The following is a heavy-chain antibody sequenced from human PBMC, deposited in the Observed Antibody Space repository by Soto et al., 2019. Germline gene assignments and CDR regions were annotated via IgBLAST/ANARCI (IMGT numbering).Heavy chain of an antibody. V-gene: IGHV1-69*01. CDR2: IIAILGKA. CDR1: GGTFSSYA. J-gene: IGHJ3*01. CDR3: ARERGGAIIVGVTGTFDV. Sequence: QVQLVQSGAEVKKPGSSVKVSCKASGGTFSSYAISWVRQAPGQGLEWMGGIIAILGKANYAEKFQGRVTITADESTSTAYMELSSLRSEDTAVYYCARERGGAIIVGVTGTFDVWGQATLVTVSS. D-gene: IGHD3-22*01.